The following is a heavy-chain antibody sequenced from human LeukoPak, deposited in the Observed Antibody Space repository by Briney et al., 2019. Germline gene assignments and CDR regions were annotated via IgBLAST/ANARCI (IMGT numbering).Heavy chain of an antibody. CDR1: GGTFSSYA. V-gene: IGHV1-69*06. Sequence: ASVKVSCKASGGTFSSYAISWVRQAPGQGLEWMGGIIPIFGTANYAQKFQGRVTITADKSTSTAYMELSSLRSEDTAVYYCARLTRGTTVTSDYWGQGTLVTVSS. CDR3: ARLTRGTTVTSDY. J-gene: IGHJ4*02. CDR2: IIPIFGTA. D-gene: IGHD4-17*01.